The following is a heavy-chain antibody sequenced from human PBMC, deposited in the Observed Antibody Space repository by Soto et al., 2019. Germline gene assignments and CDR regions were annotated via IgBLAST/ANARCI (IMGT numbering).Heavy chain of an antibody. CDR1: GGSMSGYY. CDR2: MYNTGST. D-gene: IGHD2-21*02. CDR3: ARDLWGYCGTDCYPLDV. Sequence: PSETLSLTCIVSGGSMSGYYWSWIRQPPGKGLEWIGYMYNTGSTVYNPSFKSRVTISVDTSKNQFSLKLNSVTAADTAVYYCARDLWGYCGTDCYPLDVWGQGTTVTVSS. J-gene: IGHJ6*02. V-gene: IGHV4-59*01.